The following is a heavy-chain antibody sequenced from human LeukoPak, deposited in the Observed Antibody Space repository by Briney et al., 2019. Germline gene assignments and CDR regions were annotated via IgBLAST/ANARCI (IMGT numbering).Heavy chain of an antibody. J-gene: IGHJ4*02. CDR2: ISSSGNTI. CDR1: GFTFSDYY. Sequence: GGSLRLSCAASGFTFSDYYMSWIRQAPGKGLEWVSYISSSGNTIYYADSVKGRFTISRDNAKNSLYLQMNSLRAEDTAVYYCARRRYNWNAIDYWGQGTLVTVSS. D-gene: IGHD1-20*01. V-gene: IGHV3-11*01. CDR3: ARRRYNWNAIDY.